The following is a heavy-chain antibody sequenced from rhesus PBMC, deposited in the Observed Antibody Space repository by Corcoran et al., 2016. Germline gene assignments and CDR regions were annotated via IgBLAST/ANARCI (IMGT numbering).Heavy chain of an antibody. V-gene: IGHV3-178*01. J-gene: IGHJ4*01. D-gene: IGHD3-34*01. CDR1: GCTFSDYY. CDR2: ISNGGCST. Sequence: EVQLVESGGGLAKPGGSLRLSCAASGCTFSDYYMDWVGLPSGKVLEWVSRISNGGCSTWYADSVKGRFTISSENAKNSLYLQMNSLRADDTAVYYCARDGATPLYYWGQGVLVTVSS. CDR3: ARDGATPLYY.